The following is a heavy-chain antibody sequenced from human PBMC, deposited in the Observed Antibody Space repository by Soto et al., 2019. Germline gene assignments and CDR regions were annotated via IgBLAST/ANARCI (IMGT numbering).Heavy chain of an antibody. J-gene: IGHJ6*02. CDR3: ARHFFELGLAVRPSSRGMHV. V-gene: IGHV5-51*01. CDR2: IYPGDSDT. D-gene: IGHD6-6*01. Sequence: GESLKISCKGSGYSFTSYWIGWVRQMPGKGLEWMGIIYPGDSDTRYSPSFQGQVTISADKSISTAYLQWSSLKASDTAMYYCARHFFELGLAVRPSSRGMHVGGQGTT. CDR1: GYSFTSYW.